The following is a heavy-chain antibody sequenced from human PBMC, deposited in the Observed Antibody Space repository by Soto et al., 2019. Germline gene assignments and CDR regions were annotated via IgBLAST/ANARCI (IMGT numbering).Heavy chain of an antibody. CDR3: ARDLNYFCDY. V-gene: IGHV3-33*01. Sequence: QVQLVESGGGVVQPGRSLRLSCAASGFTFSSYGMHWVRQAPGKGLAWMAVIWYDGSNKYYADSVKGRFTISRDNSKNTLYLQMNSLRAEDTAVYYCARDLNYFCDYWGQGTLVTVSS. CDR1: GFTFSSYG. J-gene: IGHJ4*02. D-gene: IGHD1-7*01. CDR2: IWYDGSNK.